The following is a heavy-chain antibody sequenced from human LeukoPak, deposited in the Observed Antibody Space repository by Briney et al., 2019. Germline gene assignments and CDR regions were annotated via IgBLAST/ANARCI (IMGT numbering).Heavy chain of an antibody. CDR3: AKRFGISTGYYYMDV. CDR1: GFSFSDYW. Sequence: GGSLRLSCAASGFSFSDYWMHWVRQAPGKGLVWVSRVSIDGSRVTYAASVKGRFTISRNNSKNTLYLQVNSLKPEDTALYYCAKRFGISTGYYYMDVWGKGTTVTVSS. CDR2: VSIDGSRV. D-gene: IGHD3-3*01. J-gene: IGHJ6*03. V-gene: IGHV3-74*01.